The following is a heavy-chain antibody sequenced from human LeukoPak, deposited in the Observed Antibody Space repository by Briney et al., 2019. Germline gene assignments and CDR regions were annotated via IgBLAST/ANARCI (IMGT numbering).Heavy chain of an antibody. Sequence: GGSLRLSCAASGFTFSSYAMHWVRQAPGKGLEWVAVISYDGSNKYYADSVKGRFTISRDNSRNTLYLQMNSLRAEDTAVYYCARDLIAGAIYYFDYWGQGTLVTVSS. CDR3: ARDLIAGAIYYFDY. D-gene: IGHD6-19*01. CDR1: GFTFSSYA. J-gene: IGHJ4*02. CDR2: ISYDGSNK. V-gene: IGHV3-30-3*01.